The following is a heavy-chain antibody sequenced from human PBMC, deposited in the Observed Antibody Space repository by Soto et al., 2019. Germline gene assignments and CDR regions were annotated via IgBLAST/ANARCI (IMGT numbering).Heavy chain of an antibody. Sequence: TSETLSLPCTVSGGSISSYYWSLIRQPPGKGLEWIGYIYYSGSTNYNPSLKSRVTISVDTSKNQFSLKLSSVTAADTAVYYCARMSVAWNWFDPWGQGTLVTVSS. CDR1: GGSISSYY. D-gene: IGHD2-15*01. CDR3: ARMSVAWNWFDP. CDR2: IYYSGST. V-gene: IGHV4-59*01. J-gene: IGHJ5*02.